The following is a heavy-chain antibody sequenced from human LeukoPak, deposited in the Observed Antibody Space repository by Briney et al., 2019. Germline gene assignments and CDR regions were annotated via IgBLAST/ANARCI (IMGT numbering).Heavy chain of an antibody. Sequence: PSETLSLTCAVYGGSFSGYYWSWIRQPPGKGLEWIGEISHSGSTNYNPSLKSRVTISVDTSKNQFSLKLSSVTAADTAVYYCARGRGVPKRNHNTGRWFDPWGQGTLVTVSS. CDR1: GGSFSGYY. J-gene: IGHJ5*02. D-gene: IGHD1-14*01. CDR3: ARGRGVPKRNHNTGRWFDP. V-gene: IGHV4-34*01. CDR2: ISHSGST.